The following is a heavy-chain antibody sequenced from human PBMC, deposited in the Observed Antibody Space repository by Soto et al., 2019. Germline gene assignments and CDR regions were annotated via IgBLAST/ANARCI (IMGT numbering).Heavy chain of an antibody. CDR1: GGTFSSYA. CDR2: IIPIFGTA. CDR3: ARDLEGIITIFGVGEAWFDP. Sequence: QVQLVQSGAEVKKPGSSVKVSCKASGGTFSSYAISWVRQAPGQGLEWMGGIIPIFGTANYAQKFQGRVTITADESTSTAYMELSSLRSEDTAVYYCARDLEGIITIFGVGEAWFDPWGQGTLVTVSS. D-gene: IGHD3-3*01. V-gene: IGHV1-69*01. J-gene: IGHJ5*02.